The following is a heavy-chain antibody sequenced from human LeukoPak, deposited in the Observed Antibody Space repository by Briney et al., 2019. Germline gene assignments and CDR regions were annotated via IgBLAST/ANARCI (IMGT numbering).Heavy chain of an antibody. J-gene: IGHJ4*02. CDR3: ARVRLEWLLFDY. CDR2: IYYSGST. D-gene: IGHD3-3*01. V-gene: IGHV4-39*01. CDR1: GGSISSSSYY. Sequence: SETLSLTCTVSGGSISSSSYYWGWVRQPPGTGLEWLGSIYYSGSTYYNPSLKSRVTISVDTSKNQFSLKLSSVTAADTAVYYCARVRLEWLLFDYWGQGTLVTVSS.